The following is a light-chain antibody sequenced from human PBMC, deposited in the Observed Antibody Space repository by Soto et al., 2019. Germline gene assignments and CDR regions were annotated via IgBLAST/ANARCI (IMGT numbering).Light chain of an antibody. Sequence: SVLTKPPSVTGFPGQSVTISKNRTSSDVGKYDRVSWYQQPPGTAPKLIIYEVTNRPSGVPARFSGSKSGNTASLTISGLQAEDEADYYCSSYTSTSRYVFGAGTKVTAL. CDR2: EVT. J-gene: IGLJ1*01. V-gene: IGLV2-18*02. CDR1: SSDVGKYDR. CDR3: SSYTSTSRYV.